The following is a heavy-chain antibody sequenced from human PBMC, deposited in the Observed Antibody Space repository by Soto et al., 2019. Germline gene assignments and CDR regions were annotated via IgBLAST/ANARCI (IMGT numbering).Heavy chain of an antibody. V-gene: IGHV4-30-4*01. Sequence: QVQLQESGPGLVKPSQTLSLTCTVSGGSISSGDYYWSWIRQPPGKGLEWIGYIYYSGSTYYNPSLKSRVTISVAPSKNQFSLKLSSVTAADTAVYYCARDPYCISTSCYVGWFDPWGQGTLVTVSS. D-gene: IGHD2-2*01. CDR1: GGSISSGDYY. CDR2: IYYSGST. CDR3: ARDPYCISTSCYVGWFDP. J-gene: IGHJ5*02.